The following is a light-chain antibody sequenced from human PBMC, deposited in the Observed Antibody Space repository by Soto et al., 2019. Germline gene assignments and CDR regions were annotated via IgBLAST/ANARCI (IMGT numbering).Light chain of an antibody. CDR2: DAS. V-gene: IGKV3-15*01. Sequence: EIVMTQSPATLSVSPGERATLSCRASQSVSSNLAWYQQKPGQAPRLLIYDASTRATGIPARFSGSGSGTEFTLTISSLQSEDFAVDYCQQYNNWPPYTFGQGTKLEIK. J-gene: IGKJ2*01. CDR3: QQYNNWPPYT. CDR1: QSVSSN.